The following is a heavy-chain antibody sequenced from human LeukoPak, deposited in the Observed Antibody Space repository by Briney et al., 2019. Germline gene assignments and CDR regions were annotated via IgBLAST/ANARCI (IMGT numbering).Heavy chain of an antibody. CDR2: ISSSSSYI. CDR1: RFTFSSYS. J-gene: IGHJ3*02. D-gene: IGHD4-17*01. CDR3: ARDPTTAFHGFDI. V-gene: IGHV3-21*01. Sequence: GGSLRLSCAASRFTFSSYSMNWVRQAPGKGLEWVSSISSSSSYIYYADSVKGRFTISRDNAKNSLYLQMNSLRAEDTAVYYCARDPTTAFHGFDIWGQGTMVTVSS.